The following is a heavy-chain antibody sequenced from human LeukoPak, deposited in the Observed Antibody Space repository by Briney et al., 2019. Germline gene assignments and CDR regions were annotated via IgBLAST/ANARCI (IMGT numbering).Heavy chain of an antibody. CDR1: GYTFTGYY. V-gene: IGHV1-2*02. J-gene: IGHJ6*02. CDR2: INPNSGGT. CDR3: ARDYDFWSGYSNGYGMDV. D-gene: IGHD3-3*01. Sequence: ASVKVSCKASGYTFTGYYMHWVRQAPGQGLEWMGWINPNSGGTNYAQKFQGRVTMTRDTSISTAYMELSRLGSDDTAVYYCARDYDFWSGYSNGYGMDVWGQGTTVTVSS.